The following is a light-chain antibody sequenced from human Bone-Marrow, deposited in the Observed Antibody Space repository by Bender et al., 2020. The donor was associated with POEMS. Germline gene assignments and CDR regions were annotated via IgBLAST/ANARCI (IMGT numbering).Light chain of an antibody. CDR2: EVN. J-gene: IGLJ1*01. CDR3: CSYAGSYTYV. Sequence: QSALTQPASVSGSPGQSITISCSGTNSEVGAYNLVSWYQQHPGQAPKLMIFEVNKRPSGVPDRFSGSKSGNTASLTISGLQAEDEADYYCCSYAGSYTYVFGTGTKVTVL. CDR1: NSEVGAYNL. V-gene: IGLV2-11*01.